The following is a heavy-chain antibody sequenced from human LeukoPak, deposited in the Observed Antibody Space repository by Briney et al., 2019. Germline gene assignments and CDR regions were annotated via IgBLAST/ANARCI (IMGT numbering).Heavy chain of an antibody. D-gene: IGHD3/OR15-3a*01. CDR3: ARDSGFSGTQRGEY. J-gene: IGHJ4*02. V-gene: IGHV3-30*04. CDR2: ISYDGSNK. Sequence: GGSLRLSCAASGFAFSSYAIHWVRQAPGKGLEWVAVISYDGSNKYYADSVKGRFTISGDNSNNTLYLQMNSLRAEDTAVYYCARDSGFSGTQRGEYWGQGTLVTVSS. CDR1: GFAFSSYA.